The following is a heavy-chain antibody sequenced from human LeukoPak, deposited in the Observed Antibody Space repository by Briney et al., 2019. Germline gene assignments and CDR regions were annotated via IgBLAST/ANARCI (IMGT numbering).Heavy chain of an antibody. Sequence: GGSRRLSCVASGYPFSSYSINWIRQAPGKGLEWVSYISVSGGVRSYADSVKGRFTISRDDARNSLYLQMNSLKDEDTAVYYCARDRGYFYDQLDYWGQGTLVTVSS. CDR1: GYPFSSYS. CDR3: ARDRGYFYDQLDY. J-gene: IGHJ4*02. V-gene: IGHV3-48*02. D-gene: IGHD2/OR15-2a*01. CDR2: ISVSGGVR.